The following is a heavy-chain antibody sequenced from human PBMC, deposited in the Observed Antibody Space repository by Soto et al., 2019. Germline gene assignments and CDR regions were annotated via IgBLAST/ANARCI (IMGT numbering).Heavy chain of an antibody. CDR1: GFSLSTSGVG. Sequence: QITLKESGPTLVNPTQTLTLTCTFSGFSLSTSGVGVGWIRQPPGKALEWLALIYWDDDKRYSPSLKSRLTITKDTSKNQVVLTMTNMDPVDTATYYCALVRYDWRVHYFDYWGQGTLVTVSS. J-gene: IGHJ4*02. CDR2: IYWDDDK. CDR3: ALVRYDWRVHYFDY. V-gene: IGHV2-5*02. D-gene: IGHD5-12*01.